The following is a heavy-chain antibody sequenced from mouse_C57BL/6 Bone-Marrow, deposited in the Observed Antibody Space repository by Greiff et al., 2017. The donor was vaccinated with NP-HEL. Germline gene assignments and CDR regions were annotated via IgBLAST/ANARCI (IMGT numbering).Heavy chain of an antibody. CDR3: ARFPNYYGSSSFAY. Sequence: VQLQQSGPVLVKPGASVKMSCKASGYTFTDYYMNWVKQSHGKSLEWIGVINPYNGGTSYNQKFKGKATLTVDKSSSTAYMELNSLTSEDSAVYYCARFPNYYGSSSFAYWGQATLVTVSA. CDR1: GYTFTDYY. CDR2: INPYNGGT. D-gene: IGHD1-1*01. V-gene: IGHV1-19*01. J-gene: IGHJ3*01.